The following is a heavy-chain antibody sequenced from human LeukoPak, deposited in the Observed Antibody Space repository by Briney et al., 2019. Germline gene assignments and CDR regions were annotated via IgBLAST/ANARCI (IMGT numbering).Heavy chain of an antibody. J-gene: IGHJ6*03. Sequence: PGGSLRLSCAASGFTFSSYGMHWVRQAPGKGLEWVAFIRYDGSNKYYADSVKGRFTISRDNSKNTLYLQMNSLRAEDTAVYYCAKDGGGYYPPYYYYMDVWGKGTTVTISS. D-gene: IGHD3-22*01. CDR2: IRYDGSNK. CDR3: AKDGGGYYPPYYYYMDV. CDR1: GFTFSSYG. V-gene: IGHV3-30*02.